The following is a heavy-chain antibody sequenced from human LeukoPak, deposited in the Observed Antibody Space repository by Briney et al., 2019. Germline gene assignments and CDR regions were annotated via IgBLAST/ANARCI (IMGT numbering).Heavy chain of an antibody. CDR2: FDPEDGET. Sequence: ASAKVSCKVSGYTLTELSMHWVRQAPGKGLEWMGGFDPEDGETIYAQKFQGRVTMTEDTSTDTAYMELSSLRSEDTAVYYCATVMTTWASEYYGMDVWGQGTTVTVSS. CDR3: ATVMTTWASEYYGMDV. CDR1: GYTLTELS. V-gene: IGHV1-24*01. D-gene: IGHD4-17*01. J-gene: IGHJ6*02.